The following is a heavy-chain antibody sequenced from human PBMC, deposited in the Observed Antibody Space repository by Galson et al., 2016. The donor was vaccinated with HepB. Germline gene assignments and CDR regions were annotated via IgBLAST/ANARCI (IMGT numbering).Heavy chain of an antibody. CDR3: ARGASERRAFDI. J-gene: IGHJ3*02. CDR2: THYRSKWFH. Sequence: CAISGDSVSSNSAAWSWIRQSPSRGLEWLGRTHYRSKWFHDYAVSVRSRMNINPDTSKNQFSLQLNSMTPEDTAVYYCARGASERRAFDIWGQGTMVTVSS. D-gene: IGHD3-16*01. CDR1: GDSVSSNSAA. V-gene: IGHV6-1*01.